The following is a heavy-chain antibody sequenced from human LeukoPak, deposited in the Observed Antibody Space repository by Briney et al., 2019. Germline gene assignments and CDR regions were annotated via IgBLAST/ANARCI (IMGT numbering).Heavy chain of an antibody. CDR2: MNPNSGNT. CDR1: GYTFTAYD. D-gene: IGHD4-23*01. Sequence: ASVKVSCKASGYTFTAYDINWVRQATGQGLEWMGWMNPNSGNTGYAQKFQGRVTMTRNTSICTAYMELSSLRSEDTAVYYCARGPNKSDGGNSGSAWFDPWGQGTLVTVSS. J-gene: IGHJ5*02. CDR3: ARGPNKSDGGNSGSAWFDP. V-gene: IGHV1-8*01.